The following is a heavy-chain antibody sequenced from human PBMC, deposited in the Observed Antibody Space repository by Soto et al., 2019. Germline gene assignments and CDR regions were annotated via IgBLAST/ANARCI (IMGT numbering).Heavy chain of an antibody. J-gene: IGHJ4*02. Sequence: QVQLVQSGAEVKKPGASVKVSCKASGYTFTSYDINWVRQATGQGLEWMGCMNPNSGNTGYAQKFQGRVTMTRNISVSTAYMELRSLRSEDTAVYYCVRTLYGDNVDSWGQGTLVTVSS. CDR3: VRTLYGDNVDS. CDR2: MNPNSGNT. V-gene: IGHV1-8*01. D-gene: IGHD4-17*01. CDR1: GYTFTSYD.